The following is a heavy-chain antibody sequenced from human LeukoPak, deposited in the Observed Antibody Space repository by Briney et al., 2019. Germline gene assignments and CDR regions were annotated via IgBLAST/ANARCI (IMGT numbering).Heavy chain of an antibody. CDR2: IYYSGST. J-gene: IGHJ4*02. CDR1: GGSVNSGSYY. D-gene: IGHD6-19*01. V-gene: IGHV4-61*01. Sequence: SETLSLTCAVSGGSVNSGSYYWSWIRQHPGKGLEWIGYIYYSGSTNYNPSLKSRVTISVDTSKNQFSLKLSSVTAADTAVYHCARGAEWLSPFDYWGQGTLVTVSS. CDR3: ARGAEWLSPFDY.